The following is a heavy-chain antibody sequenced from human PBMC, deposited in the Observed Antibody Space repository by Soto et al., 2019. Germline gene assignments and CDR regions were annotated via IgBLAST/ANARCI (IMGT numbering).Heavy chain of an antibody. CDR3: ARADSYYGMDV. CDR2: IWYDGTYK. CDR1: GFTFSSHG. D-gene: IGHD3-22*01. J-gene: IGHJ6*02. V-gene: IGHV3-33*01. Sequence: QVQLVESGGGVVQPGRSLRLSCAASGFTFSSHGMHWVRQAPGKGLEWVAIIWYDGTYKYYADSVKGRFTISRDNSKGTLYLQMNSLRTEDTAIYDCARADSYYGMDVWGQVTTVIVSS.